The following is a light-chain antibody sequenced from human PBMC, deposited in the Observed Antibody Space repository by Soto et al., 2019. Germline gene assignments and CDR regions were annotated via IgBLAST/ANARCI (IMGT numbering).Light chain of an antibody. V-gene: IGKV3-20*01. J-gene: IGKJ1*01. CDR3: QQYYTYWHM. CDR1: QSVSSSY. Sequence: IVLTQSPGILSLSPGERATLSCRASQSVSSSYLAWYQQKPGQAPRLLIYGASSRATGIPTRFSGSGSGTDFTLTISGLEPDDFATYYCQQYYTYWHMFGQGTKVDIK. CDR2: GAS.